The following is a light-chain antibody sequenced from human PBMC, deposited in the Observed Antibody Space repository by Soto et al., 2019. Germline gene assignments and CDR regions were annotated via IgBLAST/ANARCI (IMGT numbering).Light chain of an antibody. Sequence: QSALTQPASVSGSPGQSITLSCAGTINDIGSYNYVSWFQQHPGKAPKLIIYEVTHRPSGISTRFSGSKSGNTASLTISGLQAEDEAGYYCSSYKFSTTLRVFGGGTKLTVL. J-gene: IGLJ3*02. CDR3: SSYKFSTTLRV. CDR2: EVT. CDR1: INDIGSYNY. V-gene: IGLV2-14*01.